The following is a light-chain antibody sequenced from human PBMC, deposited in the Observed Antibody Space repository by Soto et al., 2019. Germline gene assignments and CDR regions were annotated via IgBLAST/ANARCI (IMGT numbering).Light chain of an antibody. V-gene: IGKV1-5*01. J-gene: IGKJ4*01. Sequence: DIQMTQSPSTLSASVGDRVTITCRASQSISTYLAWYQQKPGKAPKLLIYDASFLESGVPSRFSGSGSGTEFTLTISSLQPDTFATYYCQRYNSYSLTFAGGTKVEIK. CDR3: QRYNSYSLT. CDR2: DAS. CDR1: QSISTY.